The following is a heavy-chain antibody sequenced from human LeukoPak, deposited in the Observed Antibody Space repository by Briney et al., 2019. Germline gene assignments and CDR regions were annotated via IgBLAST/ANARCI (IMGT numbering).Heavy chain of an antibody. D-gene: IGHD3-9*01. CDR2: ISAYNGNT. CDR1: GYTFTSYG. CDR3: ARDPPYYDILTGYYAAAAFDI. Sequence: GASVNVSCKASGYTFTSYGISWVRQAPGQGLEWMGWISAYNGNTNYAQRLQGRVTMTTDTSTSTAYMELRSLRSDDTAVYYCARDPPYYDILTGYYAAAAFDIWGQGTMVTVSS. V-gene: IGHV1-18*01. J-gene: IGHJ3*02.